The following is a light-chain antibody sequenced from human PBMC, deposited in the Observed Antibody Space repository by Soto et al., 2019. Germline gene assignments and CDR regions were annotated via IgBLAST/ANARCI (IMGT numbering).Light chain of an antibody. CDR2: GNS. V-gene: IGLV1-40*01. CDR1: SSNIGAGYD. Sequence: QSVLTQPPSVSGAPGQRVTISCTGSSSNIGAGYDVHWYQQLPGTAPKLLIYGNSNRPSGVPDRFSGSKSGTSASLAISGLQSEDEAHYYCVAWDDSLNGVLFGGGTKLTVL. CDR3: VAWDDSLNGVL. J-gene: IGLJ2*01.